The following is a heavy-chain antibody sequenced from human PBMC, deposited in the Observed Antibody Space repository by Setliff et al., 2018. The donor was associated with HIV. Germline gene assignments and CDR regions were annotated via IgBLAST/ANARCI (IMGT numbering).Heavy chain of an antibody. CDR3: ARQGLCSITSCYYFDS. D-gene: IGHD2-2*01. J-gene: IGHJ4*02. CDR2: VHPSVGST. CDR1: GYSFSNYF. Sequence: ASVKVSCKASGYSFSNYFIHWVRQAPGQGLEWMGMVHPSVGSTSYAQRFQGRVTMTRDTSTGTVYMELSSLRSEDSAVYYCARQGLCSITSCYYFDSWGQGTLVTVSS. V-gene: IGHV1-46*01.